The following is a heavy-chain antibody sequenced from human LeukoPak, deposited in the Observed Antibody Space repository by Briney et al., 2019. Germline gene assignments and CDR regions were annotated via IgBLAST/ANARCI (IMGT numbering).Heavy chain of an antibody. CDR2: INHSGST. D-gene: IGHD4/OR15-4a*01. V-gene: IGHV4-34*01. Sequence: SGTLSLTCAVYGGSFSGYYWSWIRQPPGKGLEWIGEINHSGSTNYNPSLKSRVTISVDTSKNQFSLKLSSVTAADTAVYYCARPGALYYYYYMDVWGKGTTVTVSS. CDR3: ARPGALYYYYYMDV. J-gene: IGHJ6*03. CDR1: GGSFSGYY.